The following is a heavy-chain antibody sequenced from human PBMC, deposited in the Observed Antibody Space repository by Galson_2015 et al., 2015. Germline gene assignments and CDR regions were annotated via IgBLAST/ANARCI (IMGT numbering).Heavy chain of an antibody. J-gene: IGHJ6*03. Sequence: ETLSLTCTVSGGSISRYFWSWIRQPPEKGLEWIGYIFYSGTINYNPSLKSRVTISVGTSKNQFSLKLSSVTAADTAVYYCARVEGSYGGNPRGDYYYYYMDVWGKGTTVTISS. V-gene: IGHV4-59*01. D-gene: IGHD4-23*01. CDR2: IFYSGTI. CDR1: GGSISRYF. CDR3: ARVEGSYGGNPRGDYYYYYMDV.